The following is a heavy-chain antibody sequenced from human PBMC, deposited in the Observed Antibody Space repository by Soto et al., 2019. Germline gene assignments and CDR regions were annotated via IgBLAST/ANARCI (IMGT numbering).Heavy chain of an antibody. D-gene: IGHD1-26*01. CDR1: GYTFTSYA. J-gene: IGHJ4*02. CDR3: ATSTVLRWAFDY. V-gene: IGHV1-3*01. CDR2: INAGNGNT. Sequence: ASVKVSCKASGYTFTSYAMHWVRQAPGQRLEWMGWINAGNGNTKYSQKFQGRVAITRDTSASTAYMELSSLRSEDTAVYYCATSTVLRWAFDYWGQGTLVTVSS.